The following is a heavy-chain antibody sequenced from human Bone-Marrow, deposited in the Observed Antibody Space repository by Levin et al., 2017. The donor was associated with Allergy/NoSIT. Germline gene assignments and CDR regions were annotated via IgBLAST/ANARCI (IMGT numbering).Heavy chain of an antibody. Sequence: GESLKISCAASGFTFSSYAMSWVRQAPGKGLEWVSAISGSGGSTYYADSVKGRFTISRDNSKNTLYLPINSLRAEDTAVYYCAKLLPSLTLFLVVMVGYLDYWGQGTLVTVSS. V-gene: IGHV3-23*01. CDR3: AKLLPSLTLFLVVMVGYLDY. CDR1: GFTFSSYA. CDR2: ISGSGGST. D-gene: IGHD3-10*02. J-gene: IGHJ4*02.